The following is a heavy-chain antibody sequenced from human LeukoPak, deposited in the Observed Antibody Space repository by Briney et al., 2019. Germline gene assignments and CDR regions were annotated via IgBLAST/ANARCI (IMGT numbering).Heavy chain of an antibody. V-gene: IGHV3-30*03. D-gene: IGHD3-22*01. CDR1: GFTLSNYG. J-gene: IGHJ4*02. CDR3: ARDYYDSSGYYFLDY. Sequence: GGSLRLSCAASGFTLSNYGMHWVRQAPGKGLEWVAVISDEGSDKYYADSVKGRFTISRDSSKNTLYLQMNSLRADDTAVYYCARDYYDSSGYYFLDYWGQGTLVTVSS. CDR2: ISDEGSDK.